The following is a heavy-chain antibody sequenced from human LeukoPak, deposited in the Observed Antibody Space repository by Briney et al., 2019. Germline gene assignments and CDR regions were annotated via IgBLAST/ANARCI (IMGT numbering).Heavy chain of an antibody. J-gene: IGHJ4*02. CDR3: STGSYSGSRYDY. D-gene: IGHD1-26*01. V-gene: IGHV3-15*01. Sequence: ETLSLTCTVSGGSMSPYHWSWIRQAPGKGLEWVGRIKTKTDGGTTDYAAPVKGRFTTSRDDSKNTLYLQMNSLKTEDTAVYYCSTGSYSGSRYDYWGQGTLVTVAS. CDR2: IKTKTDGGTT. CDR1: GGSMSPYH.